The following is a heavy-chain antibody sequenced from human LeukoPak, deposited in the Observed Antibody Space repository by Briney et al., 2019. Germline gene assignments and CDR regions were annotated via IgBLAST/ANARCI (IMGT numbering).Heavy chain of an antibody. CDR3: AKGGKGSRPFDY. CDR1: GFTFDDYA. V-gene: IGHV3-9*01. CDR2: ISWNSGSI. J-gene: IGHJ4*02. Sequence: GRSLRLSCAASGFTFDDYAMHWVRQAPGKGLEWVSGISWNSGSIGYADSVKGRFTISRDNAKNSLYLQMNSLRAEDTALYYCAKGGKGSRPFDYWGQGTLVTVSS.